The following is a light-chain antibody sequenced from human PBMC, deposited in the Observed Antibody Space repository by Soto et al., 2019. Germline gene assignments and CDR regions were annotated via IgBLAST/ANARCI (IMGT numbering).Light chain of an antibody. V-gene: IGLV2-11*01. CDR3: SSYTSTSTPLI. CDR2: DVS. J-gene: IGLJ2*01. Sequence: QSALTQPRSVSGSPGQSVTISCTGTSSDVGGYNYVSWYQQHPGKAPKLMIYDVSKRPSGVPDRFSGSKSGNTASLTISGLQGEDEADYYCSSYTSTSTPLIFGGGTKLTVL. CDR1: SSDVGGYNY.